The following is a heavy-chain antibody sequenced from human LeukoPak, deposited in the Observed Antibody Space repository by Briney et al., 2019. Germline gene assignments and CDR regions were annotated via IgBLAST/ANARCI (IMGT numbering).Heavy chain of an antibody. J-gene: IGHJ4*02. CDR2: IDGSGSHT. Sequence: GGSLILSCVVSGFIFKNFAMSWVRQAPGKGLEWVSAIDGSGSHTFYTDSVKGRFTISRDNSKNTLYLQMNSLRAEDTAVYYCAKGSAKWELYDCWGQRTLVTVSS. CDR3: AKGSAKWELYDC. V-gene: IGHV3-23*05. D-gene: IGHD4-23*01. CDR1: GFIFKNFA.